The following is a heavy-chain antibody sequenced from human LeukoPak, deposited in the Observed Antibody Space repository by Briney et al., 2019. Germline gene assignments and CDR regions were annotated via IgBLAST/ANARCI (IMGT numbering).Heavy chain of an antibody. CDR3: ARDVTNWGWRGSLAY. V-gene: IGHV1-2*02. J-gene: IGHJ4*02. Sequence: GASVKVSCKASGYTFTGYYMHWVRQAPGQGLEWMGWINPNSGGTNYAQKFQGRVTMTRDTSISTAYMELSRLRSDDTAAYYCARDVTNWGWRGSLAYWGQGTLVTVSS. CDR1: GYTFTGYY. CDR2: INPNSGGT. D-gene: IGHD3-16*01.